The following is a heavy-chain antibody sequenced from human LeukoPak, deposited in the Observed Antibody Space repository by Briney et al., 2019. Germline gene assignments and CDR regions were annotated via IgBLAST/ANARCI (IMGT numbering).Heavy chain of an antibody. Sequence: SETLSLTCTVSGGSISSYYWSWIRQPPGKGLEWIGYIYYSGSTNYNPSLKSRVTISVDTSKNQFSLKLSSVTAADTAVYYCARLPSGRYYDSSGYYYFDYWGQGTLVTVSS. CDR1: GGSISSYY. CDR3: ARLPSGRYYDSSGYYYFDY. CDR2: IYYSGST. D-gene: IGHD3-22*01. J-gene: IGHJ4*02. V-gene: IGHV4-59*08.